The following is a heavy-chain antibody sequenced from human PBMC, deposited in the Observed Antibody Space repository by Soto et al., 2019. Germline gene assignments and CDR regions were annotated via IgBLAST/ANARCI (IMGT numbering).Heavy chain of an antibody. D-gene: IGHD6-13*01. Sequence: SETLSLTCTVSGGSISSGDYYWSWIRQPPGKGLEWIGYIYYSGSTYYNPSLKSRVTISVDTSKNQFSLKPSSVTAADTAVYYCARGLIAAAGMSSYDYWGQGTLVTVSS. J-gene: IGHJ4*02. V-gene: IGHV4-30-4*01. CDR3: ARGLIAAAGMSSYDY. CDR1: GGSISSGDYY. CDR2: IYYSGST.